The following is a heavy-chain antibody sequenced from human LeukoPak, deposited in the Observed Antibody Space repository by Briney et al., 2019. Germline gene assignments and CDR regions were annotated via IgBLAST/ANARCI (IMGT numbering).Heavy chain of an antibody. Sequence: SVKVSCKASGGTFSSYAISWVRQAPGQGLEWMGRIIPILGIANYAQKFQGRVTITADKSTSTAYMELSSLRSEDTAVYYCARYLTGYDSSGYYYGYFDYWGQGTLVTVSS. CDR3: ARYLTGYDSSGYYYGYFDY. CDR2: IIPILGIA. CDR1: GGTFSSYA. V-gene: IGHV1-69*04. D-gene: IGHD3-22*01. J-gene: IGHJ4*02.